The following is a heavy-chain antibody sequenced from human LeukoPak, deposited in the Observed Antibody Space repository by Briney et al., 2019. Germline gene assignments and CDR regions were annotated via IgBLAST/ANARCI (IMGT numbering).Heavy chain of an antibody. J-gene: IGHJ4*02. D-gene: IGHD3-22*01. CDR1: GGSFSAYA. Sequence: ASVKVSCKASGGSFSAYAISWVGQASGQGLEWMGGIIPIFGSTNYAQKFQGRVTITADESTATAYMELSGVRSEATAVYYCARDAPKITMIASFDYWGQGTLVTVSS. V-gene: IGHV1-69*01. CDR3: ARDAPKITMIASFDY. CDR2: IIPIFGST.